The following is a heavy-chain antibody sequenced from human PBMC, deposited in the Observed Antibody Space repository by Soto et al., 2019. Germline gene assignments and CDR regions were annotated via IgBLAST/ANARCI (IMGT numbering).Heavy chain of an antibody. Sequence: GGSLRLSCTASGFTFGDYAMSWFRQAPGKGLEWVGFIRSKAYGGTTEYAASVKGRFTISRDDSKSIAYLQMNSLKTEDTAVYYCTRDHEYVVAANYYYYMDVWGKGTTVTVSS. CDR1: GFTFGDYA. V-gene: IGHV3-49*03. J-gene: IGHJ6*03. CDR2: IRSKAYGGTT. CDR3: TRDHEYVVAANYYYYMDV. D-gene: IGHD2-15*01.